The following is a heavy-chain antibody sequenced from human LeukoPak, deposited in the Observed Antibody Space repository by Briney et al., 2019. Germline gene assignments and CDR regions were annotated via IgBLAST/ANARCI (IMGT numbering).Heavy chain of an antibody. CDR3: ASWVGDIVVVPAAITNYYYMDV. V-gene: IGHV4-4*07. Sequence: PSETLSLTCTVSGGSISSYYWSWIRQPAGKGLEWIGRIYTSGSTNYNPSLKSRVIMSVDTSKNQFSLKLSSVTAADTAVYYCASWVGDIVVVPAAITNYYYMDVWGKGTTVTVSS. CDR1: GGSISSYY. D-gene: IGHD2-2*01. CDR2: IYTSGST. J-gene: IGHJ6*03.